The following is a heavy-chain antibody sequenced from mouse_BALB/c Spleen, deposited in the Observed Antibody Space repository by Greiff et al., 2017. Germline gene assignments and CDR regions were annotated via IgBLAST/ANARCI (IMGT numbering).Heavy chain of an antibody. V-gene: IGHV3-2*02. Sequence: EVQLQESGPGLVKPSQSLSLTCTVTGYSITSDYAWNWIRQFPGNKLEWMGYISYSGSTSYNPSLKSRISITRDTSKNQFFLQLNSVTTEDTATYYCARLEYYFDYWGQGTTLTVSS. CDR2: ISYSGST. CDR3: ARLEYYFDY. CDR1: GYSITSDYA. J-gene: IGHJ2*01.